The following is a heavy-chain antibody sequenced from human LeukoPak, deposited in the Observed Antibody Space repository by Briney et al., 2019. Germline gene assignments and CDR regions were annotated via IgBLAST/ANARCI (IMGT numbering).Heavy chain of an antibody. CDR1: GFTVSSNY. J-gene: IGHJ4*02. Sequence: PGGSLRLSCAASGFTVSSNYMSWVRQAPGKGLEWVSVIYSGGSTYYADSVKGRFTISRDNSKNTLYLQMNSLRAEDTAVYYCARDGLLWFGELSHETDYWGQGTLVTVSS. CDR2: IYSGGST. CDR3: ARDGLLWFGELSHETDY. D-gene: IGHD3-10*01. V-gene: IGHV3-66*01.